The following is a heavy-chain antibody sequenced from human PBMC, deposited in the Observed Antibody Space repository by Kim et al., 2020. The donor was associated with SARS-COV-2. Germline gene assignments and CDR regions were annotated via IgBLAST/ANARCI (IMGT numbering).Heavy chain of an antibody. CDR2: GTA. D-gene: IGHD2-2*02. V-gene: IGHV1-69*06. Sequence: GTANYAQKVQGRVTITADKSTSTAYMELSSLRSEDTAVYYCARNTEGFDPWGQGTLVTVSS. CDR3: ARNTEGFDP. J-gene: IGHJ5*02.